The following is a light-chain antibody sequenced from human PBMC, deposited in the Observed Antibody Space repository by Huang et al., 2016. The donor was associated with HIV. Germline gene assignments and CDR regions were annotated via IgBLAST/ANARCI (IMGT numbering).Light chain of an antibody. Sequence: IQMTQSPTSLSASVGDRVSIACRASQSISTYLNWYQQKPGKATKLLISSASALHIGGPTRYSGSGSGTDFTLTIRGLQLDDFATYYCQQSYSALSSFGPGTRL. CDR2: SAS. V-gene: IGKV1-39*01. CDR3: QQSYSALSS. CDR1: QSISTY. J-gene: IGKJ5*01.